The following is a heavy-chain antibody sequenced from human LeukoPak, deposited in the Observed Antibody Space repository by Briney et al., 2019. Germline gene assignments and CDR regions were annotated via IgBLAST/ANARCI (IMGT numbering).Heavy chain of an antibody. CDR1: GYTFTGYY. J-gene: IGHJ4*02. CDR2: INPNSGGT. V-gene: IGHV1-2*02. Sequence: GASVKVSCKASGYTFTGYYMHWVRQAPGQGLEWMRWINPNSGGTNYAQKFQGRVTMTRDTSTSTAYMELRSLRSDDTAVYYCARDRGNYYDSSGPSVDYWGQGTLVTVSS. CDR3: ARDRGNYYDSSGPSVDY. D-gene: IGHD3-22*01.